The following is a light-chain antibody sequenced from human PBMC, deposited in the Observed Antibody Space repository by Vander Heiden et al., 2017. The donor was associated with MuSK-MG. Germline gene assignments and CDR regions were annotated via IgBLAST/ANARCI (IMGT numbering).Light chain of an antibody. CDR1: QSVTNDY. V-gene: IGKV3-20*01. J-gene: IGKJ3*01. CDR3: QQYGNSPRT. Sequence: EIVLTQSPGTLSFSPGERATLSCRASQSVTNDYLAWYQQRPGQAPRLLVYGASTRAAGIPDRFTGSGSGTDFTLTITRLEPEDFAMYYCQQYGNSPRTFGPGTRVDI. CDR2: GAS.